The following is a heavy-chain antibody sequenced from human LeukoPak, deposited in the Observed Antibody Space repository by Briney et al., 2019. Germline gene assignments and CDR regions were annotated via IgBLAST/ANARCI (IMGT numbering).Heavy chain of an antibody. V-gene: IGHV4-59*01. D-gene: IGHD4-17*01. CDR1: GGSISSYY. CDR2: IYYSGST. J-gene: IGHJ3*02. CDR3: ARGTSLLRDAFDI. Sequence: SETLSLTCTVSGGSISSYYWSWIRQPPGKGLEWIGYIYYSGSTNYNPSLKSRVTISVDTSKNQFSLKLSSVTAADTAVYYCARGTSLLRDAFDIWGQGTMVTVSS.